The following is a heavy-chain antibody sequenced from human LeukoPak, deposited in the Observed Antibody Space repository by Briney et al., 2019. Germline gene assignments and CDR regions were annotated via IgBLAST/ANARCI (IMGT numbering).Heavy chain of an antibody. V-gene: IGHV4-39*07. CDR2: IYYSGST. CDR3: AREFMVRGVIGWFDP. J-gene: IGHJ5*02. CDR1: GGSISSSSYY. Sequence: PSETLSLTCTVSGGSISSSSYYWGWIRQPPGKGLEWIGSIYYSGSTYYNPCLKRRVTISVDTSKNKFSVKQRSVSGGDRGVEYGAREFMVRGVIGWFDPWGQGTLVTVSS. D-gene: IGHD3-10*01.